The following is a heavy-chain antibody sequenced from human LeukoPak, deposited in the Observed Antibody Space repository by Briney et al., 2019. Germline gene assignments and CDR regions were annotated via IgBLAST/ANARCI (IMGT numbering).Heavy chain of an antibody. J-gene: IGHJ5*02. V-gene: IGHV1-46*01. CDR2: INPSGGST. D-gene: IGHD2-2*01. CDR3: ARDAVPAATDIPCFDP. Sequence: GASVKVSCKASGYTFTSYYMHWVGQAPGQGLEWMGIINPSGGSTSYAQKCQGRVTMTRDMSTSTVYMELSRMSSRDTAVYYCARDAVPAATDIPCFDPWGQGTLVTVSS. CDR1: GYTFTSYY.